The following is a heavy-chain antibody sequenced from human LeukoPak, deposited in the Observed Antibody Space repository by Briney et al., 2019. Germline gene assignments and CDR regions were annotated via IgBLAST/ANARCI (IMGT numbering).Heavy chain of an antibody. Sequence: GVSLKISCRGSGYSFTTYWIGWVRQMPGKGLEWMGIIYPGDSDTRYTPSIQGPVTLAADKSINTACLQWSSLKASDTAMYYCARRQGCSSTSCPPDYWGQGTLVTVSP. CDR3: ARRQGCSSTSCPPDY. CDR1: GYSFTTYW. D-gene: IGHD2-2*01. J-gene: IGHJ4*02. V-gene: IGHV5-51*01. CDR2: IYPGDSDT.